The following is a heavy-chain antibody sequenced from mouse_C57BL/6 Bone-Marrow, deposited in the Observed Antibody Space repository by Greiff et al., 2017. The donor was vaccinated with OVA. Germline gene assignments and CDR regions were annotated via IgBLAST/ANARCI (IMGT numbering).Heavy chain of an antibody. CDR1: GFTFSDYY. CDR3: ARQYYGSSYPAWFAY. J-gene: IGHJ3*01. Sequence: EVKLVESGGGLVQPGGSLKLSCAASGFTFSDYYMYWVRQTPEKRLEWVAYISNGGGSTYYPDTVKGRFTISRDNAKNTLYLQMSRLKSEDTAMYYCARQYYGSSYPAWFAYWGQGTLVTVSA. D-gene: IGHD1-1*01. V-gene: IGHV5-12*01. CDR2: ISNGGGST.